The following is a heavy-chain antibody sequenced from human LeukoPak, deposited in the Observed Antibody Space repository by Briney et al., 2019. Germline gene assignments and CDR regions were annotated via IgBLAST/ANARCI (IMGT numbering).Heavy chain of an antibody. V-gene: IGHV4-59*01. Sequence: SETLSLTCNVSGGSISTYYWSWIRQPPGKGLEWIGYIYYTGSTNYNPSLKSRVTISLDTSKNQFSLKLSSVTAADTALYYCARGYSSSWYLRYYYMDVWGKGTTVTVSS. J-gene: IGHJ6*03. CDR3: ARGYSSSWYLRYYYMDV. D-gene: IGHD6-13*01. CDR2: IYYTGST. CDR1: GGSISTYY.